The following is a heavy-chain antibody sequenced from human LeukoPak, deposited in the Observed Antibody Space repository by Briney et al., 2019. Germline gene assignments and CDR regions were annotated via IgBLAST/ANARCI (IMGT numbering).Heavy chain of an antibody. CDR1: GYTFTSYG. D-gene: IGHD3-9*01. CDR3: ARDRIGYFDWLVDY. V-gene: IGHV1-18*04. CDR2: ISAYNGNT. J-gene: IGHJ4*02. Sequence: ASVKVSCKASGYTFTSYGISWVRQAPGQGLEWMGWISAYNGNTNYAQKLRGRVTMTTDTSTSTAYMELRSLRSDDTAVYYCARDRIGYFDWLVDYWGQGTLVTVSS.